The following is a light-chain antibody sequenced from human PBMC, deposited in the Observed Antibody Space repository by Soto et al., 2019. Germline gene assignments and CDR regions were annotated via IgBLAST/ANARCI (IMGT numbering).Light chain of an antibody. CDR3: QSYDRSLSAVV. V-gene: IGLV1-40*01. CDR2: DNV. Sequence: QSALTQPPSVSGAPGQRITISCSGSSSNVGAGYEIHWYQQAPGRAPKLLIYDNVNRLSGFPDRFSGSKSGTSASLAITGLQAEDEADYYCQSYDRSLSAVVFGGGTKLTVL. J-gene: IGLJ2*01. CDR1: SSNVGAGYE.